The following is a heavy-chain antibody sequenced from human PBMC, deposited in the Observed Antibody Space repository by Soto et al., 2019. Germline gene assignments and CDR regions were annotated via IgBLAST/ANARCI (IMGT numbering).Heavy chain of an antibody. CDR1: GGSISSSNW. D-gene: IGHD3-22*01. J-gene: IGHJ4*02. Sequence: PSETLSLTCAVSGGSISSSNWWSWVRQPPGKGLEWIGEIYHSGSTNYNPSLKSRVTISVDKSKNQLSLKLSSVTAADTAGYYCARAPPAVGYYDSSGYYLRPLDYCGQGTLVSVSS. CDR3: ARAPPAVGYYDSSGYYLRPLDY. CDR2: IYHSGST. V-gene: IGHV4-4*02.